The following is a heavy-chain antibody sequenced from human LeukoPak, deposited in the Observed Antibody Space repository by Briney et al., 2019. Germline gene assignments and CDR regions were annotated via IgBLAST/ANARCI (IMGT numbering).Heavy chain of an antibody. CDR2: ISGSGGST. V-gene: IGHV3-23*01. J-gene: IGHJ4*02. Sequence: GGSLRLSCAASGFTFSSYAMSWVRQAPGKGLEWVSAISGSGGSTYYADSVKGRFTIPRGNSKNTLYLQMNSLRAEDTAVYYCAKVQVVPAGHEYYFDYWGQGTLVTVSS. CDR3: AKVQVVPAGHEYYFDY. D-gene: IGHD2-2*01. CDR1: GFTFSSYA.